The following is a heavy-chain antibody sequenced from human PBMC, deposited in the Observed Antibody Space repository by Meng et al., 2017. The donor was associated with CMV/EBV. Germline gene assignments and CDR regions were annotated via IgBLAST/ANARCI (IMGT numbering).Heavy chain of an antibody. V-gene: IGHV2-5*01. CDR3: AHSSTYYYYYGMDV. CDR1: GFSLSTSGVG. Sequence: SGPTLVKPTQTFTLTCTFSGFSLSTSGVGVGWIRQPPGKALEWLALIYWNDDKRYSPSLKSRLTITKDTSKNQVVLTMTNMDPVDTATYYCAHSSTYYYYYGMDVWGQGTTVTVSS. CDR2: IYWNDDK. J-gene: IGHJ6*02.